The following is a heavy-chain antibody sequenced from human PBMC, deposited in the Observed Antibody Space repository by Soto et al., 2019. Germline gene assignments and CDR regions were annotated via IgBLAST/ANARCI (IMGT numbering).Heavy chain of an antibody. Sequence: EMQLVESGGGLVQPGMSLRLSCAASGFTFDDYAMYWVRQVPGKGLEWVSGISWNSGRIGYADSVKGRFTISRDNAKNSLYLQLNSLRPEDTALYYCTKAWLWGGDGYNSYYYNAMDVWGQGTTVTVSS. V-gene: IGHV3-9*01. J-gene: IGHJ6*02. CDR1: GFTFDDYA. CDR3: TKAWLWGGDGYNSYYYNAMDV. CDR2: ISWNSGRI. D-gene: IGHD3-16*01.